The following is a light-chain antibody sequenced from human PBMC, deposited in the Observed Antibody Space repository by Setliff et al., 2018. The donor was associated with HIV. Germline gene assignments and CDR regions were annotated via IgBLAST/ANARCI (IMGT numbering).Light chain of an antibody. CDR3: SSYAITNTLP. J-gene: IGLJ1*01. Sequence: QSALTPPRSVSGSPGQSVTMSCAGASSDVGGYNYVSWYQQHSGKAPKLMIYDASKRPTVVSNRCSGSKSGNTASLTITGLQAEDEADYYCSSYAITNTLPFGTGTKV. CDR2: DAS. V-gene: IGLV2-11*01. CDR1: SSDVGGYNY.